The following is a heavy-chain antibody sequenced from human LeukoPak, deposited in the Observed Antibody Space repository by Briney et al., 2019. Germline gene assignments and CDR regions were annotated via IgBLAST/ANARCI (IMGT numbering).Heavy chain of an antibody. D-gene: IGHD3-16*02. Sequence: SETLSLTCSVSGGSISSHYWSWIRQPPGKGLEWIGYIYYSGSTNFKSPLKSRVTMSGDTSKNQFSLKLNSVTAADTAVYYCARLTSLGYYFDYWGQGTLVTVSS. CDR3: ARLTSLGYYFDY. J-gene: IGHJ4*02. CDR2: IYYSGST. CDR1: GGSISSHY. V-gene: IGHV4-59*08.